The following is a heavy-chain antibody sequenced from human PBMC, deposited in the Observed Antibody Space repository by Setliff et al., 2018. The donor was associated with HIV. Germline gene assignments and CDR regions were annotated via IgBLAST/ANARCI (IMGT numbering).Heavy chain of an antibody. CDR3: ARTSVGATGLYAFDI. CDR1: GGSIGGGSHY. Sequence: SETLSLTCTVSGGSIGGGSHYWSWIRQPAGKGLEWIGHIYTTGSTNYNPSLKSRVTISADTSNNQFSLRLTSMTAADTAVYYCARTSVGATGLYAFDIWGQGTMVTVSS. J-gene: IGHJ3*02. D-gene: IGHD1-26*01. CDR2: IYTTGST. V-gene: IGHV4-61*09.